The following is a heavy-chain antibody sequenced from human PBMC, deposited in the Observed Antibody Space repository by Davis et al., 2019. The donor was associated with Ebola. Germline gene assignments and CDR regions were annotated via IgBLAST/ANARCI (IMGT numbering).Heavy chain of an antibody. D-gene: IGHD6-19*01. CDR3: ARAFIRYSSGWYWFDP. CDR1: GGSISGSL. Sequence: MPSETLSLTCIVSGGSISGSLWSWWSWIRQSPGKQLEWIGYVYYSGSTNYNPSLKSRVTISVDTSKNQFSLNLSSVTAADTAVYYCARAFIRYSSGWYWFDPWGQGTLVTVSS. V-gene: IGHV4-59*12. J-gene: IGHJ5*02. CDR2: VYYSGST.